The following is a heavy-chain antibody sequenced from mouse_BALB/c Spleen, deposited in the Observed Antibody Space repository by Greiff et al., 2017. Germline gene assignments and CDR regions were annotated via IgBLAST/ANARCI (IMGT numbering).Heavy chain of an antibody. CDR3: AAYYPYAMDY. V-gene: IGHV14-1*02. J-gene: IGHJ4*01. D-gene: IGHD2-10*01. Sequence: EVKLVESGAELVRPGALVKLSCKASGFNIKDYYMHWVKQRPEQGLEWIGWIDPENGNTIYDPKFQGKASITADTSSNTAYLQLSSLTSEDTAVYYCAAYYPYAMDYWGQGTSVTVSS. CDR1: GFNIKDYY. CDR2: IDPENGNT.